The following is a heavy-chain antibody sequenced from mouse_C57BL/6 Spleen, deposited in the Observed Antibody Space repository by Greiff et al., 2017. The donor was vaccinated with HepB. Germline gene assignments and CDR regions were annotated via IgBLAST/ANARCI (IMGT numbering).Heavy chain of an antibody. V-gene: IGHV7-3*01. CDR3: ARYNPRLGQDY. Sequence: EVKLMESGGGLVQPGGSLSLSCAASGFTFTDYYMSWVRQPPGKALEWLGFIRNKANGYTTEYSASVKGRFTISRDNSQSILYLQMNALRAEDSATYYCARYNPRLGQDYWGQGTTLTVSS. CDR1: GFTFTDYY. D-gene: IGHD3-3*01. CDR2: IRNKANGYTT. J-gene: IGHJ2*01.